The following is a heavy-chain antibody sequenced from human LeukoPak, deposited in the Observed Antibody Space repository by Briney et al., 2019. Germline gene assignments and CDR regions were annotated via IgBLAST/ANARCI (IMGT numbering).Heavy chain of an antibody. D-gene: IGHD6-13*01. V-gene: IGHV4-4*07. CDR3: ARDAAAAGLYYFDY. Sequence: SETLSLTCTVSGGSISSYYWSWIRQPAGKGLEWIGRIYTSGSTNYNPSLKSRVTMSVDKSKNQFSLKLSSVTAADTAVYYCARDAAAAGLYYFDYWGQGTLVTVSS. CDR2: IYTSGST. CDR1: GGSISSYY. J-gene: IGHJ4*02.